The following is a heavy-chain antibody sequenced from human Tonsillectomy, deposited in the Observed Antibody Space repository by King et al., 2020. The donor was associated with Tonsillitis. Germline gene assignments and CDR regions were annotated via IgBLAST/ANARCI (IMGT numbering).Heavy chain of an antibody. CDR1: GFTFSRYA. J-gene: IGHJ3*02. CDR3: VKFGCNENDAFDI. V-gene: IGHV3-64D*06. D-gene: IGHD4-23*01. CDR2: ISSKGGST. Sequence: VQLVESGGGLVQPGGSLRLSCSASGFTFSRYAMHWVRQAPGKGLEYVSAISSKGGSTYYADSVKGRFTISSDNYKDTLYLQMSSLRAQETAGYYCVKFGCNENDAFDIWGQGTMVTVSS.